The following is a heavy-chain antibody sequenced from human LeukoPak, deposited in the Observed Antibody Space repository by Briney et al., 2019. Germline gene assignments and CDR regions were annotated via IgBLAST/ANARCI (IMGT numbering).Heavy chain of an antibody. CDR2: IYYSGST. CDR1: GGSISSYY. D-gene: IGHD3-22*01. CDR3: ARTLYYYDSSGYPTNYWYFDL. V-gene: IGHV4-59*01. Sequence: SETLSLTCTVSGGSISSYYWSWIRQPPGKGLEWIGDIYYSGSTNYNPSLKSRVTISVDTSKNQFSLKLSSVTAADTAVYYCARTLYYYDSSGYPTNYWYFDLWGRGTLVTVSS. J-gene: IGHJ2*01.